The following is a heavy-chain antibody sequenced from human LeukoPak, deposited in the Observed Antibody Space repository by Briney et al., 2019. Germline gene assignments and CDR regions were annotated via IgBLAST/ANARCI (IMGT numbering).Heavy chain of an antibody. CDR2: IYYSGST. Sequence: SETLPHTCTVSGGSISSGGYYWSWIRQHPGKGLEWIGYIYYSGSTYYNPSLKSRVTISVDTSKNQFSLKLSSVTAADTAVYYCARVFTGTNWFDPWGQGTLVTVSS. CDR3: ARVFTGTNWFDP. CDR1: GGSISSGGYY. V-gene: IGHV4-31*03. D-gene: IGHD1-1*01. J-gene: IGHJ5*02.